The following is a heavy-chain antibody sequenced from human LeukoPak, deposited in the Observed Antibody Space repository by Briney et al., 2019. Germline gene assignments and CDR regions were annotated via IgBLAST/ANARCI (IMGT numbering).Heavy chain of an antibody. CDR1: GYTFTGYY. CDR3: ARYDHVDYGFDP. Sequence: ASVKVSCKASGYTFTGYYIHWVRQAPGQGLEWMGCIYPNSGDTDYAQKFQGRVTLTRDASISTAYMELSRLKSDDTAVYYCARYDHVDYGFDPWGQGTLVTVSS. D-gene: IGHD4/OR15-4a*01. CDR2: IYPNSGDT. V-gene: IGHV1-2*02. J-gene: IGHJ5*02.